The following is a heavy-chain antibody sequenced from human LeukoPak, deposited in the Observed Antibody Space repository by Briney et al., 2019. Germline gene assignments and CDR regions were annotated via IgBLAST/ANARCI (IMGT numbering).Heavy chain of an antibody. CDR3: ARDFVEMATIPPNAFDI. CDR1: GYTFTSYY. J-gene: IGHJ3*02. V-gene: IGHV1-46*01. Sequence: GASVKVSCKASGYTFTSYYMHWVRQAPGQGLEWMGIINPSGGSTSYAQKFQGRVTMTRDTSTSTVYMELSSLRSEDTAVYYCARDFVEMATIPPNAFDIWGQGTMVTVSS. D-gene: IGHD5-24*01. CDR2: INPSGGST.